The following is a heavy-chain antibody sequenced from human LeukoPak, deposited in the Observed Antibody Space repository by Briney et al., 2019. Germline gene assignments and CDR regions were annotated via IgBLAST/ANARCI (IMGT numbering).Heavy chain of an antibody. Sequence: GGSLRLSCAASGFTFNNYEMNWVRQAPGKGLEWVSVIYSGGSAYYADSVKGRFTISRDNSKNTLFLQMNSLRAEDTAVYYCARNYGDYVFIIGYWGQGTLVTVSS. V-gene: IGHV3-53*01. J-gene: IGHJ4*02. D-gene: IGHD4-17*01. CDR2: IYSGGSA. CDR3: ARNYGDYVFIIGY. CDR1: GFTFNNYE.